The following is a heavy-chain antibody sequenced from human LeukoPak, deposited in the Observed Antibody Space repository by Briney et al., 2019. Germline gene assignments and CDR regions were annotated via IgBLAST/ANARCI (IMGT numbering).Heavy chain of an antibody. CDR2: VRYDSSNK. CDR1: GRTFSGYG. D-gene: IGHD5-18*01. V-gene: IGHV3-30*02. CDR3: ARLGRQLWSRIDY. J-gene: IGHJ4*02. Sequence: GGSLRLFCAASGRTFSGYGMHWVRQAPGKGLEWVAFVRYDSSNKYYADCVKGRFTPSRDNSKNMLYLQMNSLRAEDTAVYYCARLGRQLWSRIDYWGQGTLVTVSS.